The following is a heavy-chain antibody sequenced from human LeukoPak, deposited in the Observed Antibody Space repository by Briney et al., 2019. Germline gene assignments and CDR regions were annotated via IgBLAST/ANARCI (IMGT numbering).Heavy chain of an antibody. D-gene: IGHD1-14*01. CDR1: GFAVGRNY. Sequence: PGGSLRLSCVASGFAVGRNYMSWVRQAPGKGLECVSLIYSGGAIRYADSVKGRFTISRDSSKNTLFPQMNDLTVEDTARYYYARRPGNWGQGILVTVSS. V-gene: IGHV3-53*01. J-gene: IGHJ4*02. CDR3: ARRPGN. CDR2: IYSGGAI.